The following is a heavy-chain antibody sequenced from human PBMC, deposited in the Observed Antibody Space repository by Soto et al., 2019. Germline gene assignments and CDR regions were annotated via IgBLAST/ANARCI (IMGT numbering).Heavy chain of an antibody. Sequence: DVHLVESGGGLVQPGRSLRLSCAASGFIFDDFAMHWVRQAPGKGLEWVSGISWNSGSTDYAASVKGRFIISRDNARNSLYLQMNRLRPEDTALYYCARDSDSDTWNDPVDYWGQGALVIVS. CDR1: GFIFDDFA. CDR3: ARDSDSDTWNDPVDY. CDR2: ISWNSGST. D-gene: IGHD1-1*01. V-gene: IGHV3-9*01. J-gene: IGHJ4*02.